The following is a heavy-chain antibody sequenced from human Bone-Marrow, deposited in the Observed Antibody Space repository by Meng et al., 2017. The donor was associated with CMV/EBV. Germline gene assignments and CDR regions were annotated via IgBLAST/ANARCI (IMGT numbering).Heavy chain of an antibody. D-gene: IGHD4-11*01. CDR3: TRHSPTTSEDGMDD. V-gene: IGHV3-73*01. CDR1: GFTFSGSA. Sequence: GESLKISCAASGFTFSGSAMHWVRRASGKGLEWVGRIRSKANSYATAYAASVKGRFTISRDDSKNTAYLQMNSLKTEDTAVYYCTRHSPTTSEDGMDDWGQGTTVTVSS. CDR2: IRSKANSYAT. J-gene: IGHJ6*02.